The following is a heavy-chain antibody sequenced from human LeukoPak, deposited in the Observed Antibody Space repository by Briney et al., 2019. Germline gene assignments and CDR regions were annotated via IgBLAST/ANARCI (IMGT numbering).Heavy chain of an antibody. Sequence: GGSLRLSCAASGFTFSSYSTNWVRQAPGKGLEWVSSISSSSSYIYYADSVKGRFTISRDNAKNSLYLQMNSLRAEDTAVYYCARDVGGYSYSDGVDYWGQGTLVTVSS. CDR1: GFTFSSYS. J-gene: IGHJ4*02. CDR3: ARDVGGYSYSDGVDY. D-gene: IGHD5-18*01. V-gene: IGHV3-21*01. CDR2: ISSSSSYI.